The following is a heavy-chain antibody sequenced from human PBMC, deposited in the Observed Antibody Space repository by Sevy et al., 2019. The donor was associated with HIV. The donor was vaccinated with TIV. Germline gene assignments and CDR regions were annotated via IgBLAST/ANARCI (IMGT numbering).Heavy chain of an antibody. CDR2: IYHSGST. D-gene: IGHD6-13*01. V-gene: IGHV4-30-2*01. CDR1: GGSISSGGYS. J-gene: IGHJ5*02. Sequence: SETLSLTCTVSGGSISSGGYSWSWIRQPPGKGLEWIGYIYHSGSTYYNPSLKSRVTISVDRSKNQFSLKLSSVTAADTAVYYCARVVGYISSWHWFDPWGQGTLVTVSS. CDR3: ARVVGYISSWHWFDP.